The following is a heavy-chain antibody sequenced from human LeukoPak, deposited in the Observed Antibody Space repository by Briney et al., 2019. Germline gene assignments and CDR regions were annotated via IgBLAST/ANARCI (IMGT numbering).Heavy chain of an antibody. CDR1: GGSISSGGYS. CDR3: ARGLHYDYVWGSYRYGSTYYFDY. D-gene: IGHD3-16*02. Sequence: SQTLSLTCAVSGGSISSGGYSWSWIRQPPGQGLEWIGYIYHSGSTYYNPSLKSRVTISVDRSKNQFSLKLSSGTAADTAVYYCARGLHYDYVWGSYRYGSTYYFDYWGQGTLVTVSS. V-gene: IGHV4-30-2*01. J-gene: IGHJ4*02. CDR2: IYHSGST.